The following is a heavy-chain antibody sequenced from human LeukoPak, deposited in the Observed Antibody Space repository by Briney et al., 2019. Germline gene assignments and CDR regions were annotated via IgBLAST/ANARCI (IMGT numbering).Heavy chain of an antibody. CDR1: GFTFSSYG. Sequence: GRSLRLSCAASGFTFSSYGMHWVRQAPGKGLEWVAVIWYDGSNKYYADSVKGRFTISRDNAKNSLYLQMNSLRDEDTAVYYCARGTDPYGYFDYWGQGTLVTVSS. CDR3: ARGTDPYGYFDY. D-gene: IGHD4-17*01. V-gene: IGHV3-33*01. J-gene: IGHJ4*02. CDR2: IWYDGSNK.